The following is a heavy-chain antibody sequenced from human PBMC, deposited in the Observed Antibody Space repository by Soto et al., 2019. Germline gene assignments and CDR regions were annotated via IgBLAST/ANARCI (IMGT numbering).Heavy chain of an antibody. CDR2: IRSKANSYAT. CDR3: TSGIMAAAGGDNFDY. Sequence: EVQLVESGGGLVQPGGSLKLSCAASGFTFSGSAIHWVRQASGKGLEWVGRIRSKANSYATGYGASVKGRFTISRDDSMNMADLQMNSLKIEDTAVYYCTSGIMAAAGGDNFDYWGQGTLVTVSS. J-gene: IGHJ4*02. CDR1: GFTFSGSA. V-gene: IGHV3-73*01. D-gene: IGHD6-13*01.